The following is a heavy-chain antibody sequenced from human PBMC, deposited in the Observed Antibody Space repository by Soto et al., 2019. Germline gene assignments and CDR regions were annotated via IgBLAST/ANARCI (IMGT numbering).Heavy chain of an antibody. V-gene: IGHV4-31*03. Sequence: SETLSLTCTVSGGSISSGGYYWSWIRHHPGKGLEWIGYIYYSGSTYYNPSLKSRVAISVDTSKNQFSLKLSSVTAADTAVYYCARDRGYSTFYYYGMDVWGQGTTVTVSS. CDR1: GGSISSGGYY. CDR2: IYYSGST. CDR3: ARDRGYSTFYYYGMDV. D-gene: IGHD4-4*01. J-gene: IGHJ6*02.